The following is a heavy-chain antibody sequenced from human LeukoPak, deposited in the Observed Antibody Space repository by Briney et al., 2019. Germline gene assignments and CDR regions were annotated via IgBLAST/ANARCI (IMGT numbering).Heavy chain of an antibody. Sequence: ASVKVSCKASGYTFTSYDINWVRQAPGQGLEWMGIINPSGGSTSYAQKFQGRVTMTRDTSTSTVYMELSSLRSEDTAVYYCARHKSVALAAHDAFDIWGQGTMVTVSS. D-gene: IGHD6-6*01. CDR1: GYTFTSYD. CDR2: INPSGGST. CDR3: ARHKSVALAAHDAFDI. V-gene: IGHV1-46*01. J-gene: IGHJ3*02.